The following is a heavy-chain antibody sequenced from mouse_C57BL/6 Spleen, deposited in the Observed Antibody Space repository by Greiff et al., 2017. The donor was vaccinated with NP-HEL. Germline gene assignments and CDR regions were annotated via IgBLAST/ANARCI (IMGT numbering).Heavy chain of an antibody. V-gene: IGHV1-64*01. Sequence: QVQLQQPGAELVKPGASVKLSCKASGYTFTSYWMHWVKQRPGQGLEWIGMIHPNSGSTNYNEKFKSKATLTVDKSSSTAYMQLSSLTSEDSAVYYCARGGYGSNAMDYWGQGTSVTVSS. CDR1: GYTFTSYW. D-gene: IGHD1-1*01. CDR3: ARGGYGSNAMDY. J-gene: IGHJ4*01. CDR2: IHPNSGST.